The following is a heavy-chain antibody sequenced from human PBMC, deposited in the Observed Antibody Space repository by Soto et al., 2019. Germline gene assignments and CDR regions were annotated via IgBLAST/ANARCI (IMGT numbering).Heavy chain of an antibody. D-gene: IGHD2-2*01. CDR1: GGSFSGYY. J-gene: IGHJ6*02. V-gene: IGHV4-34*01. CDR3: ARGRPGRRVVVVPAAPRGMDV. Sequence: SETLSLTCAVHGGSFSGYYWSWIRQPPGKGLEWIGEINHSGSTNYNPSPKSRVTISVDTSKNQFSLKLSSVTAADTAVYYCARGRPGRRVVVVPAAPRGMDVWGQGTTVTVSS. CDR2: INHSGST.